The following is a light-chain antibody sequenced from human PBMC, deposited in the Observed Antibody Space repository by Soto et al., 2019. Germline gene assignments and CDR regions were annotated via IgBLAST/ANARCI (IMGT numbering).Light chain of an antibody. CDR3: QQYKQWPVA. V-gene: IGKV3-15*01. Sequence: VMTQSPTTLSVSPGERATLSCRASHSVGSNLAWYQQNRGQAPRLLIYGASTRATGVPARFSGSGSATQFTLTISSLQSEDFGFYYCQQYKQWPVAFGGGTKVEIK. CDR2: GAS. J-gene: IGKJ4*01. CDR1: HSVGSN.